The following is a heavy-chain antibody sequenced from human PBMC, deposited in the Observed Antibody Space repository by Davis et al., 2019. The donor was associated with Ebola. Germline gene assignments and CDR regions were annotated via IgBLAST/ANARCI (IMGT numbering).Heavy chain of an antibody. D-gene: IGHD6-13*01. Sequence: AASVKVSCKASGYTFTSYAISWVRQAPRQGLEWMGGIIPIFGTANYAQKFQGRVTITADKSTSTAYMELSSLRSEDTAVYYCARDSRYSSSWYGGGFDPWGQGTLVTVSS. CDR3: ARDSRYSSSWYGGGFDP. CDR2: IIPIFGTA. CDR1: GYTFTSYA. J-gene: IGHJ5*02. V-gene: IGHV1-69*06.